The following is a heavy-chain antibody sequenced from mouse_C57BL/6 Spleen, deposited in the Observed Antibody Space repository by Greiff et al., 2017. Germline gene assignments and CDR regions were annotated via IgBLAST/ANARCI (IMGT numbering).Heavy chain of an antibody. CDR2: IYPGSGST. CDR3: ARIGGYYGSDC. J-gene: IGHJ2*01. V-gene: IGHV1-55*01. Sequence: VQLQQPGAELVKPGASVKMSCKASGYTFTSYWITWVKQRPGQGLEWIGDIYPGSGSTNYNEKVKSKVTLTVDTSSSTAYMQLSSLTSEDSAVYYCARIGGYYGSDCRGQGATLTVSS. CDR1: GYTFTSYW. D-gene: IGHD1-1*01.